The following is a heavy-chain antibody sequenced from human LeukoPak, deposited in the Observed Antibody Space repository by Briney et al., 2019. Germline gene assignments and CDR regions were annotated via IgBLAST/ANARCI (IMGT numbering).Heavy chain of an antibody. J-gene: IGHJ4*02. CDR1: GFTFSSYA. CDR2: ISFAGDKT. CDR3: AKRRASDGSGYRAFEF. V-gene: IGHV3-23*01. D-gene: IGHD3-22*01. Sequence: GSLRLSCAASGFTFSSYAMHWVRQPPEEGLEWVSTISFAGDKTAYTDSVKGRFIISRDNSKNTVYLQMNSLRAEDTAVYYCAKRRASDGSGYRAFEFWGQGTLVTVSS.